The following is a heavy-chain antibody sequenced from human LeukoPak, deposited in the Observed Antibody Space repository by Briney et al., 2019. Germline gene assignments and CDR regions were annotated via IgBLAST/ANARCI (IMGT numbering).Heavy chain of an antibody. V-gene: IGHV3-48*04. CDR3: ASGEYFDY. Sequence: GGSLRLSCAASGFTFSSYSMIWVRQAPGKGLEWLSCISSSGTIYYADSVKGRFTISRDNAKNSLYLQMNSLRGEDTAVYYCASGEYFDYWGQGTLVTVSS. CDR2: ISSSGTI. CDR1: GFTFSSYS. J-gene: IGHJ4*02.